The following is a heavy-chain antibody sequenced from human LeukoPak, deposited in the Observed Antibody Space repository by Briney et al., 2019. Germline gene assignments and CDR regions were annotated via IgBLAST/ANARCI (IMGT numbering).Heavy chain of an antibody. D-gene: IGHD2-2*01. Sequence: SVKVSCKASGGTFSSYTISWVRQAPGQGLERMGRIIPILGIANYAQKFQGRVTITADKSTSTAYMELSSLRSEDTAVYYCARAVYCSSTSCPPRYYYYYYMDVWGKGTTVTVSS. V-gene: IGHV1-69*02. CDR3: ARAVYCSSTSCPPRYYYYYYMDV. CDR2: IIPILGIA. J-gene: IGHJ6*03. CDR1: GGTFSSYT.